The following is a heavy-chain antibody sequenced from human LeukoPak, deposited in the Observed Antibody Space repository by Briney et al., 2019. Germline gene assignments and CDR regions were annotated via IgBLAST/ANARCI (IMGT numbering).Heavy chain of an antibody. D-gene: IGHD5-24*01. CDR2: INHSGST. CDR1: GGSFSGYY. V-gene: IGHV4-34*01. CDR3: AREVDGYNEYYYYYYMDV. Sequence: KPSETLSLTCAVYGGSFSGYYWSWIRQPPGKGLEWIGEINHSGSTNYNPSLKSRVTISVDTSKNQFSLKLSSVTAADTAVYYCAREVDGYNEYYYYYYMDVWGKGTTVTISS. J-gene: IGHJ6*03.